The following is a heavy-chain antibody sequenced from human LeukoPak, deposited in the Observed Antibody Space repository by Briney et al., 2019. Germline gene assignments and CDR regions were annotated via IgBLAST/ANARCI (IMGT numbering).Heavy chain of an antibody. Sequence: GGSLRLSCAASGFTFSSYAMNWVRQAPGKGLEWVSSISGGAGGAAYADSVKGRFTMSRDNSKNTLYLQMNSLRAEDTVVYYCAKDGGYGSGSYYPDYWGQGTLVTVSS. CDR2: ISGGAGGA. D-gene: IGHD3-10*01. CDR1: GFTFSSYA. CDR3: AKDGGYGSGSYYPDY. J-gene: IGHJ4*02. V-gene: IGHV3-23*01.